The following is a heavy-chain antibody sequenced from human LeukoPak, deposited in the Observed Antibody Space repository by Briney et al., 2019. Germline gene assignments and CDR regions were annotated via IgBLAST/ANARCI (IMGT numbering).Heavy chain of an antibody. CDR1: GFSLSTSGVH. D-gene: IGHD2/OR15-2a*01. Sequence: SGPTLVNPTQTLTLTCTFSGFSLSTSGVHVGWIRQPPGKALEWLALIYWNNNKRYSPSLKSRLTITKDTSKNQVVLTMTNMDPVDAGTYYCARSFSTDWPIDYWGQGTLVTVSS. J-gene: IGHJ4*02. V-gene: IGHV2-5*01. CDR2: IYWNNNK. CDR3: ARSFSTDWPIDY.